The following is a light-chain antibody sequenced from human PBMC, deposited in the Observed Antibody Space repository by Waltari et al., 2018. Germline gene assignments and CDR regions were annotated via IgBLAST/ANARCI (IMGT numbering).Light chain of an antibody. Sequence: DIQVTQSTSSMTASVGDRVPIPSQASQDSSNYLNCYQQKPGIAPKLLISDSSNLQTGVPSRFSGIGSRTDFTFTISSLQPDDIATYYCQQYDNLPFTFGPGTKVDIK. CDR2: DSS. CDR1: QDSSNY. CDR3: QQYDNLPFT. V-gene: IGKV1-33*01. J-gene: IGKJ3*01.